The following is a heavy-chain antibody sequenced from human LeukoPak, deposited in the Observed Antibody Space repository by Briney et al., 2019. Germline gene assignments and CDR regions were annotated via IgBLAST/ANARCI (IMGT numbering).Heavy chain of an antibody. D-gene: IGHD2-15*01. CDR3: ARQVQCSGGSCYYFDY. CDR2: IYYSGST. Sequence: SETLSLTCTVSGGSISSSSYYWGWIRQPPGKGLGWIGSIYYSGSTYYNPSLKSRVTISVDTSKNQFSLKLSSVTAADTAVYYCARQVQCSGGSCYYFDYWGQGTLVTVSS. J-gene: IGHJ4*02. CDR1: GGSISSSSYY. V-gene: IGHV4-39*01.